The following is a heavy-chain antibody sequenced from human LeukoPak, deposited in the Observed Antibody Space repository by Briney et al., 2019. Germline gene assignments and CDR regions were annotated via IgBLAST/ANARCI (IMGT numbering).Heavy chain of an antibody. V-gene: IGHV5-51*01. CDR2: IYPADSDT. CDR3: ARRPAFYFDY. J-gene: IGHJ4*02. Sequence: GESLKISCQISGYIFTTYWIAWVRQMPGKGLEWMGVIYPADSDTKYSSSFQGQVTFSVDKSISTAYLQWNSLKASDTAIYYCARRPAFYFDYWGQGTLVTVSS. D-gene: IGHD6-6*01. CDR1: GYIFTTYW.